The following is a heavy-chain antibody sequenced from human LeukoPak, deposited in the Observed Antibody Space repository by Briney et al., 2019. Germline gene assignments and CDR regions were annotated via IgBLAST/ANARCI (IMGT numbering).Heavy chain of an antibody. Sequence: PGGSLRLSCAAAGFTFTSFRISWVRPAPGEGLGWVAYIISTSTTMYYADSVKGPFTISRGNAKNPAILPVYRLGDEDTPLYYFSKDWTRTGFDYWGEGTLVTGSS. D-gene: IGHD3/OR15-3a*01. J-gene: IGHJ4*02. CDR3: SKDWTRTGFDY. CDR1: GFTFTSFR. V-gene: IGHV3-48*02. CDR2: IISTSTTM.